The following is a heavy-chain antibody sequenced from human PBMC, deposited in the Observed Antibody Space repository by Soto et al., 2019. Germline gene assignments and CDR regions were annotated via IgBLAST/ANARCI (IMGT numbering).Heavy chain of an antibody. CDR2: ISYDGSNK. D-gene: IGHD3-10*01. CDR1: GFTFSSYG. J-gene: IGHJ6*02. Sequence: GGSLRLSCAASGFTFSSYGMHWVRQAPGKGLEWVAVISYDGSNKYYADSVKGRFTISRDNSKNTLYLQMNSLRAEDTAVYYCAKDPLLMVRGAIHYYYYYGMDVWGQGTTVTVSS. CDR3: AKDPLLMVRGAIHYYYYYGMDV. V-gene: IGHV3-30*18.